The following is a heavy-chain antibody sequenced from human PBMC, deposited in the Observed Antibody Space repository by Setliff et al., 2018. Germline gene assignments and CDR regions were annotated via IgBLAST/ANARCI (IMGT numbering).Heavy chain of an antibody. J-gene: IGHJ6*03. D-gene: IGHD3-10*01. V-gene: IGHV4-34*01. CDR1: GGSFSGYY. CDR2: IHYSGST. Sequence: SETLSLTCAVYGGSFSGYYWSWIRQPPGQGLEWIASIHYSGSTNYNPSLKSRVTISLDTPRNQFSVKLSSVTAADTAVYYCARHKSNGSGSYPSLYMDVWGKGIMVTVSS. CDR3: ARHKSNGSGSYPSLYMDV.